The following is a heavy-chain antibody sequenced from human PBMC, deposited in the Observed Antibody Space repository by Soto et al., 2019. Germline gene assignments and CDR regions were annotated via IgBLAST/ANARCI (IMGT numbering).Heavy chain of an antibody. J-gene: IGHJ4*02. V-gene: IGHV1-18*01. D-gene: IGHD4-17*01. Sequence: QIQVVQSGDEVKQPGASVTVSCKASGYTFTSYGINWVRKAPGHGLEWVGWVSGYNGDTYYAQKFQDRVTMTKDGGTTTAYLELRSLRSDDSAVYYCGRAKYGEFDAYWDQGTRVSV. CDR2: VSGYNGDT. CDR3: GRAKYGEFDAY. CDR1: GYTFTSYG.